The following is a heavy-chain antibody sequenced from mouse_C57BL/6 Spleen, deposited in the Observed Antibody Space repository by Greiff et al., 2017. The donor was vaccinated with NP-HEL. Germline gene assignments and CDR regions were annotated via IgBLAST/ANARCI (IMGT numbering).Heavy chain of an antibody. D-gene: IGHD4-1*01. CDR3: ARDELGLDY. CDR1: GFTFSSYA. CDR2: ISDGGSYT. V-gene: IGHV5-4*01. Sequence: EVMLVESGGGLVKPGGSLKLSCAASGFTFSSYAMSWVRQTPEKRLEWVATISDGGSYTYYPDNVKGRFTISRDNAKNNLYLQMSHLKSEDTAMYYCARDELGLDYWGQSTTLTVSS. J-gene: IGHJ2*01.